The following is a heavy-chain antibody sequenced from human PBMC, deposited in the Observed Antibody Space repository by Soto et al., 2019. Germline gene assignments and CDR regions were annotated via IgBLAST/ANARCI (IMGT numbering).Heavy chain of an antibody. CDR2: INHSGIT. D-gene: IGHD3-22*01. V-gene: IGHV4-34*01. CDR1: GGSFSGYY. J-gene: IGHJ4*02. CDR3: AIGQRRSYYDSSGSGTRVYFDY. Sequence: KTSETLSLTCAVYGGSFSGYYCSWIRQPPWKGLEWIGEINHSGITNYNPSPKSRVTISVDTSKNQFSLKLSSVTAADTAVYYCAIGQRRSYYDSSGSGTRVYFDYCGQGTLVTVSS.